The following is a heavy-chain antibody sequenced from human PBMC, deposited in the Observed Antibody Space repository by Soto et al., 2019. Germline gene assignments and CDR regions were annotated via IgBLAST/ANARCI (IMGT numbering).Heavy chain of an antibody. CDR1: GFTFSDYY. CDR2: ISSSGSTI. J-gene: IGHJ5*02. Sequence: GGSLRLSCAASGFTFSDYYMSWIRQAPGKGLEWVSYISSSGSTIYYADSVKGRFTISRDNAKNSLYLQMNSLRAEDTAVYYCARVSDYCSSTSCPLWFDPWGQGTLVTVS. CDR3: ARVSDYCSSTSCPLWFDP. D-gene: IGHD2-2*01. V-gene: IGHV3-11*01.